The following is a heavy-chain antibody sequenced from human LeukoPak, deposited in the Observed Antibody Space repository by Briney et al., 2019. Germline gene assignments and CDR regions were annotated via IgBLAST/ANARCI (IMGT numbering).Heavy chain of an antibody. V-gene: IGHV4-31*03. D-gene: IGHD5-24*01. Sequence: SQTLSLTCTVSGGSISSGGYYWSWIRQHPGKGLEWIGYIYYSGSTYYNPSLRSRVTISVDTSKNHFSLKLSSVTAADTAVYYCARNRDGYNSFDYWGQGTLVTVSS. J-gene: IGHJ4*02. CDR2: IYYSGST. CDR3: ARNRDGYNSFDY. CDR1: GGSISSGGYY.